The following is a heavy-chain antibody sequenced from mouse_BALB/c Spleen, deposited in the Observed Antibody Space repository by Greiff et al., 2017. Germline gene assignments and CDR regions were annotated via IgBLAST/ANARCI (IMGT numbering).Heavy chain of an antibody. CDR1: GYTFTSYW. V-gene: IGHV1-7*01. CDR3: ARRARVAMDY. D-gene: IGHD3-3*01. CDR2: INPSTGYT. J-gene: IGHJ4*01. Sequence: QVQLKESGAELAKPGASVKMSCKASGYTFTSYWMHWVKQRPGQGLEWIGYINPSTGYTEYNQKFKDKATLTADKSSSTAYMQLSSLTSEDSAVYYCARRARVAMDYWGQGTSVTVSS.